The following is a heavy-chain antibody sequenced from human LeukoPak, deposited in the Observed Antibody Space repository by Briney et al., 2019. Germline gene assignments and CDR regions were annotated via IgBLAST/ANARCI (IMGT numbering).Heavy chain of an antibody. V-gene: IGHV3-7*01. CDR1: GFTFSRYW. D-gene: IGHD1-14*01. CDR3: ARDKITGPTNFDS. CDR2: MRQDGGEI. Sequence: GGSLRLSCEASGFTFSRYWMAWVRQAPGKDPEWVANMRQDGGEIYYVDSVKGRFTISRDNARNFLYLQMNSLRVEDTAVYYCARDKITGPTNFDSWGQGTLVTVSS. J-gene: IGHJ4*02.